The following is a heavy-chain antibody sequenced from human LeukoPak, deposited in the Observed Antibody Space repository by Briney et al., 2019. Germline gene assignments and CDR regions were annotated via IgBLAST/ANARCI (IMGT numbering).Heavy chain of an antibody. Sequence: SETLSLTCTVSGSSISSGDFYWSWIRQSPGQGLEWIGYIYYSGDTYYNPSLKSRVAISVDTSKNQFSLKLRSVTAADTAVFYCARHRGSGWYHPNDYWGQGTLVTVSS. V-gene: IGHV4-30-4*01. CDR2: IYYSGDT. D-gene: IGHD6-19*01. J-gene: IGHJ4*02. CDR1: GSSISSGDFY. CDR3: ARHRGSGWYHPNDY.